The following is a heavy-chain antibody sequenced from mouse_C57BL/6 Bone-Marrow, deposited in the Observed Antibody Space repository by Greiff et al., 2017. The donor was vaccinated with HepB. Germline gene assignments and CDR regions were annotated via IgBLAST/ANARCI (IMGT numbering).Heavy chain of an antibody. J-gene: IGHJ2*01. D-gene: IGHD1-1*01. Sequence: VKLMESGAELVRPGTSVKVSCKASGYAFTNYLIEWVKQRPGQGLEWIGVINPGSGGTNYNEKFKGKATLTADKSSSTAYMQLSSLTSEDSAVYFCARPRITTVASFDYWGQGTTLTVSS. CDR2: INPGSGGT. CDR1: GYAFTNYL. V-gene: IGHV1-54*01. CDR3: ARPRITTVASFDY.